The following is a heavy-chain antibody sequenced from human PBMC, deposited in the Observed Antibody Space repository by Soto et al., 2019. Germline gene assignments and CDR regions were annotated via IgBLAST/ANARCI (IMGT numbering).Heavy chain of an antibody. CDR3: AKLGVTTPFDY. Sequence: PGGSLRLSCVTSGFTFSKNWMHWVRQAPGKGLVWVSRINSDGNSTSYADSVKGRFTISRDNAKNTLYLQMNSLRAEDTALYYCAKLGVTTPFDYWGQGTLVTSPQ. CDR1: GFTFSKNW. V-gene: IGHV3-74*01. D-gene: IGHD3-22*01. CDR2: INSDGNST. J-gene: IGHJ4*02.